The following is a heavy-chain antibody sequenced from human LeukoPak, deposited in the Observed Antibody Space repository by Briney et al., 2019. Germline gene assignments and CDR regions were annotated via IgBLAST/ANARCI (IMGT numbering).Heavy chain of an antibody. Sequence: ASVKVSCKASGYTFTSYGISWVRQAPGQGLEWMGWISAYNGNTNYAQKLQGRVTITTDTSTSTAYMELRSMRSDDTAVYYCARSGIAEAGETYYYYYGMDVWGQGTTVTVSS. V-gene: IGHV1-18*01. CDR2: ISAYNGNT. CDR3: ARSGIAEAGETYYYYYGMDV. CDR1: GYTFTSYG. J-gene: IGHJ6*02. D-gene: IGHD6-13*01.